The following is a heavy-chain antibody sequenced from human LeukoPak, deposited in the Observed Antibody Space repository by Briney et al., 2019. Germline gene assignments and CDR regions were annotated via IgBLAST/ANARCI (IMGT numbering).Heavy chain of an antibody. V-gene: IGHV3-23*01. CDR1: GFTFSTYA. Sequence: QSGGSLRLSCAASGFTFSTYAMSWVRQAPGKGLEWVSAMSGSGGSTYYADSVKGRFTISRDNSKSTLYLQMNSLRAEDTAVYYCAKRKIQLDNWFDPWGQGTLVTVSS. D-gene: IGHD5-18*01. CDR3: AKRKIQLDNWFDP. CDR2: MSGSGGST. J-gene: IGHJ5*02.